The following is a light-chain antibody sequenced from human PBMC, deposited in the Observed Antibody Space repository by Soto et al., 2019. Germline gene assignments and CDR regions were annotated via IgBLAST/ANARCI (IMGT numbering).Light chain of an antibody. CDR2: DVS. CDR1: SSDVGGYNY. CDR3: SSYTTSNTRQIV. V-gene: IGLV2-14*03. J-gene: IGLJ1*01. Sequence: HSALTQPASVSGSPGQSITISCTGTSSDVGGYNYVSWYQHHPGKAPKLLIYDVSNRPSGVSNRFSGSKSDNTASLTISGLQPEDEADYYCSSYTTSNTRQIVFGTGTKLTVL.